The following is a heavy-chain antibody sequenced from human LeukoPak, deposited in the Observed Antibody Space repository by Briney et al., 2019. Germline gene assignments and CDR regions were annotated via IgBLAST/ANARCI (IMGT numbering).Heavy chain of an antibody. CDR2: ISSSSSYT. J-gene: IGHJ6*02. Sequence: GRSLRLSCAASGFTFTDYYMSWIPQAPGKGLEWVSYISSSSSYTNYADSVKGRFTISRDNAKNSLYLQMNSLRAEDTAVYYCARDQSELLLYYYYGMDVWGQGTTVTVSS. V-gene: IGHV3-11*06. CDR1: GFTFTDYY. CDR3: ARDQSELLLYYYYGMDV. D-gene: IGHD1-26*01.